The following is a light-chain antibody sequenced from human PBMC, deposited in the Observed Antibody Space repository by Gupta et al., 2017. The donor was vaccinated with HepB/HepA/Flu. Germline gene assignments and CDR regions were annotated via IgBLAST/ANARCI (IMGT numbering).Light chain of an antibody. V-gene: IGKV3-20*01. CDR3: QQYGDSPPRT. CDR1: QSFNKIY. J-gene: IGKJ1*01. CDR2: AAS. Sequence: EIVLTQSPSTLSLSPGKRPTLYCRASQSFNKIYLGWYQQKPGQAPRLLIYAASSRATGIPDRFSGSGCGKDVTLTISRREQEDFVGYYCQQYGDSPPRTFGQGTXVEIK.